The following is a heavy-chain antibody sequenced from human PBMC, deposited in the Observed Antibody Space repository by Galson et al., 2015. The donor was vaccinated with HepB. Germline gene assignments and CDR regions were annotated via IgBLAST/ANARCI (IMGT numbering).Heavy chain of an antibody. Sequence: SLRLSCAASGFTFSSYAMHWVRQAPGKGLEWVAVISYDGSNKYYADSVKGRFTISGDNSKNTLYLQMNSLRAEDTAVYYCAKASRMYGDYPSGMDVWGQGTTVTVSS. D-gene: IGHD4-17*01. CDR2: ISYDGSNK. V-gene: IGHV3-30*04. CDR3: AKASRMYGDYPSGMDV. J-gene: IGHJ6*02. CDR1: GFTFSSYA.